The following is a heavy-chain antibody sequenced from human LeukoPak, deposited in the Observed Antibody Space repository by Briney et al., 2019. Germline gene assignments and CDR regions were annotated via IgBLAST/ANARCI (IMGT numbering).Heavy chain of an antibody. CDR3: ARSRSSGWSINFDY. Sequence: SETLSLTCTVSGGSISSGGYYWSWIRQHPGKGLEWIGYIYYSGSTNYNPSLKSRVTISVDTSKNQFSLKLSSVIAADTAVYYCARSRSSGWSINFDYWGQGTLVAVSS. CDR1: GGSISSGGYY. V-gene: IGHV4-61*08. D-gene: IGHD6-19*01. CDR2: IYYSGST. J-gene: IGHJ4*02.